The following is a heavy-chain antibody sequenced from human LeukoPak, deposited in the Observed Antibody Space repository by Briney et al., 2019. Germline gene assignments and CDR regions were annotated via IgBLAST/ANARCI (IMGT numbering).Heavy chain of an antibody. CDR2: IYHSGST. D-gene: IGHD6-19*01. J-gene: IGHJ6*04. CDR3: ASGQSSGWYGPSMDV. Sequence: PSETLSLTCAVSGGSISSSNWWSWVRQPPGKGLEWIGEIYHSGSTNYNPSLKSRVTISEDKSKNQFSLKLSSVTAADTAVYYCASGQSSGWYGPSMDVWGKGTTVTVSS. V-gene: IGHV4-4*02. CDR1: GGSISSSNW.